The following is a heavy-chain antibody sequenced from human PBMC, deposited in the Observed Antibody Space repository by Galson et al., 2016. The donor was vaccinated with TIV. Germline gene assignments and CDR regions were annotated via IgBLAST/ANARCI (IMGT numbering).Heavy chain of an antibody. Sequence: SVKVSCKASGDTFSNYATSWVRQAPGQGPEWMGRINPIFHTATYAQRLQGRVTIMADKSTTTIYMELNSLRPEDTAVYYCAREMYYYDSTAYYAFDIWGQGTMVTVSS. V-gene: IGHV1-69*06. CDR2: INPIFHTA. J-gene: IGHJ3*02. CDR1: GDTFSNYA. D-gene: IGHD3-22*01. CDR3: AREMYYYDSTAYYAFDI.